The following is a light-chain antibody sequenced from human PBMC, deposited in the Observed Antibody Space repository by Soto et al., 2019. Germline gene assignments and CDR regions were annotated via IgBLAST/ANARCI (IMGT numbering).Light chain of an antibody. J-gene: IGKJ1*01. V-gene: IGKV1-5*01. CDR1: QSISNR. CDR2: DAS. Sequence: DIQMTQSPSTLSAPVGHRLTITRRASQSISNRLAWYQQKPGKAPKYLIYDASSLESGAPSRFSGSGSGTEFTLSTSSLQPDDFATYYCQQYNSYPWTFGQGTKVEIK. CDR3: QQYNSYPWT.